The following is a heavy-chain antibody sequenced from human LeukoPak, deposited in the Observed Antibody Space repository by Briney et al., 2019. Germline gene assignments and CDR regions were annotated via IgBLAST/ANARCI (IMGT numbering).Heavy chain of an antibody. Sequence: SETLSLTCAVSGDSISDKYWRRWVRQFPDKGLEWIGEVYRSGGTSYNPSLKSRVTMSVDTSRNQFSLRLTSVTAADTAEYYCARPSQFQLVHSATDYYYYGLDVWGQGTTVTVSS. V-gene: IGHV4-4*02. CDR3: ARPSQFQLVHSATDYYYYGLDV. J-gene: IGHJ6*02. CDR2: VYRSGGT. CDR1: GDSISDKYW. D-gene: IGHD6-13*01.